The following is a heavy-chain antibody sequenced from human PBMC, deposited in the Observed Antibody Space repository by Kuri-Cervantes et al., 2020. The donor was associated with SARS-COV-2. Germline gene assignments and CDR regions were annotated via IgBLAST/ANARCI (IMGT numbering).Heavy chain of an antibody. Sequence: GGSLRLSCAASGFTFSSYAMHWVRQAPGKGLEWVAVISYDGSNKYYADSVKGRFTISRDNSKNTLYLQMNSLRAEDTAVYYCAREMGVKWGQGTLVTVSS. D-gene: IGHD3-16*01. CDR2: ISYDGSNK. CDR3: AREMGVK. J-gene: IGHJ4*02. V-gene: IGHV3-30-3*01. CDR1: GFTFSSYA.